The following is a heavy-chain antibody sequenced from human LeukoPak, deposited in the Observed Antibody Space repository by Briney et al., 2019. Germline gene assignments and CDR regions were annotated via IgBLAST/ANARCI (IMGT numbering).Heavy chain of an antibody. D-gene: IGHD3-22*01. V-gene: IGHV4-59*12. J-gene: IGHJ4*02. Sequence: TSETLSLTCAVYGGSFSGYYWSWIRQPPGKGLEWIGYIYYSGSTNYNPSLKSRVTISVDTSKNQFSLKLSSVTAADTAVYYCARDRYYYDSSGYYVFDYWGQGTLVTVSS. CDR2: IYYSGST. CDR3: ARDRYYYDSSGYYVFDY. CDR1: GGSFSGYY.